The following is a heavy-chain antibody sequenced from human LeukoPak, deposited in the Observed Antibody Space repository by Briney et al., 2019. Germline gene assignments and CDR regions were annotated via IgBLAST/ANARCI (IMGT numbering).Heavy chain of an antibody. CDR3: AREAVTTSLFDY. V-gene: IGHV3-48*03. Sequence: PGGSLRLSCAASGFTFSSYEMNWVRQAPGKGLEWVSYISSSGSTIYYADSVKGRFTISRDNAKNSLYLQMNSLRAEDTAVYYCAREAVTTSLFDYWGQGTLVAASS. CDR1: GFTFSSYE. J-gene: IGHJ4*02. D-gene: IGHD4-17*01. CDR2: ISSSGSTI.